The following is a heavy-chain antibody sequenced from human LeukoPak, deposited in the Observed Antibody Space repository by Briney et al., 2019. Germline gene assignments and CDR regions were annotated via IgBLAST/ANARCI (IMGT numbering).Heavy chain of an antibody. Sequence: PGGSLRLSCAASGFTFSSYGMHWVRQAPGKGLEWVAVISYDGSNKYYADSVKGRFTISRDNSKNTLYLQMNSLRAEDTAVSYCAQSHSGSYNWGQGTLVTVSS. CDR1: GFTFSSYG. CDR3: AQSHSGSYN. V-gene: IGHV3-30*03. D-gene: IGHD1-26*01. J-gene: IGHJ4*02. CDR2: ISYDGSNK.